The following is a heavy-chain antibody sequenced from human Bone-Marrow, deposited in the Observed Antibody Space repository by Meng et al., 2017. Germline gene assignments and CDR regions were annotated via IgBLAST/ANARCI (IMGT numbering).Heavy chain of an antibody. D-gene: IGHD4/OR15-4a*01. Sequence: GGSLRLSCAASGFTFSSYEMNWVRQAPGKGLEWVGRIKSKTDGGTTDYAAPVKGRFTISRDDSKNTLYLQMNSLKTEDTAVYYCTTILYGAYYYYYYGMDVWGQGTTVTVSS. CDR3: TTILYGAYYYYYYGMDV. CDR1: GFTFSSYE. J-gene: IGHJ6*02. V-gene: IGHV3-15*01. CDR2: IKSKTDGGTT.